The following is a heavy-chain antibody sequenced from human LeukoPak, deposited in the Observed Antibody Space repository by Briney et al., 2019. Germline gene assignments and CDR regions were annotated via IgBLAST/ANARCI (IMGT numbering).Heavy chain of an antibody. CDR1: GGSISSSSYY. D-gene: IGHD1-26*01. V-gene: IGHV4-39*07. Sequence: SETLSLTCTVSGGSISSSSYYWGWIRQPPGKGLEWIGTIHYSGNTYYNPSLKSRVTISVDTSKNQFSLKMSSVSAADTAVYYCARDGRWVGATLHDALDIWGQGTMGTVSS. CDR3: ARDGRWVGATLHDALDI. CDR2: IHYSGNT. J-gene: IGHJ3*02.